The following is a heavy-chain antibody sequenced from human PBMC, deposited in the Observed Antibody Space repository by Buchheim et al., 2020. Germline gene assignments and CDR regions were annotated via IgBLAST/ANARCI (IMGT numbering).Heavy chain of an antibody. J-gene: IGHJ4*02. CDR2: IYYTGST. V-gene: IGHV4-59*01. D-gene: IGHD3-22*01. Sequence: QVQLQESGPGLVKASETLSLTCTVSGGSISSYYWSWIRQPPGKGLEWIGYIYYTGSTSYNPSLRSRVTISVDQSKNQFSLQVSSVTAADTAVYYCARGPMMNYYDSSGLFDYWGQGTL. CDR1: GGSISSYY. CDR3: ARGPMMNYYDSSGLFDY.